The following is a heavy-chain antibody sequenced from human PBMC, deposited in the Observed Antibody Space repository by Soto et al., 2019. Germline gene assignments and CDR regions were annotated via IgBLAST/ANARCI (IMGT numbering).Heavy chain of an antibody. D-gene: IGHD6-25*01. CDR3: AKDTSSVWDILMAYSSGTFDY. CDR2: ISGSGGST. Sequence: GGSLRLSCAASGFTFSSYAMSWVRQAPGKGLEWVSAISGSGGSTYYADSVKGRFTISRDNSKNTLYLQMNSLRAEDTAVYYCAKDTSSVWDILMAYSSGTFDYWGQGTLVTVSS. CDR1: GFTFSSYA. J-gene: IGHJ4*02. V-gene: IGHV3-23*01.